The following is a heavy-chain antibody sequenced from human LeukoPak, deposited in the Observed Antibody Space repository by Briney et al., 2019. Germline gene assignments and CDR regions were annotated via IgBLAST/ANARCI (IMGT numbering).Heavy chain of an antibody. CDR3: ARALYYYDSSGYFPLDY. V-gene: IGHV1-18*04. CDR2: ISAYNGNT. Sequence: ASVKVSCKASGYTFTGYYMHWVRQAPGQGLEWMGWISAYNGNTNYAQKLQGRVTMTTDTPTSTAYMELRSLRSDDTAVYYCARALYYYDSSGYFPLDYWGQGTLVTVSS. J-gene: IGHJ4*02. CDR1: GYTFTGYY. D-gene: IGHD3-22*01.